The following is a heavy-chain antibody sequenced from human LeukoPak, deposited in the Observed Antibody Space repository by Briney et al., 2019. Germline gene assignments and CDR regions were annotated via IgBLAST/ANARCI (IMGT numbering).Heavy chain of an antibody. CDR2: IIPILGIA. CDR1: GGTFSSYA. J-gene: IGHJ4*02. D-gene: IGHD4-17*01. V-gene: IGHV1-69*04. Sequence: GASVKVSCKASGGTFSSYAISWVRQAPGQGLEWMGRIIPILGIANYAQRFQGRVTITADKSTSTAYMELSSLRSEDTAVYYCARDDATVTTFGYWGQGTLVTVSS. CDR3: ARDDATVTTFGY.